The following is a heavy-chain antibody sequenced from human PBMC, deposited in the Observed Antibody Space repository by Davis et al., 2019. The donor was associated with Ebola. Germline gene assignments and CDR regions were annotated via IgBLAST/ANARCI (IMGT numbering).Heavy chain of an antibody. V-gene: IGHV3-7*01. CDR2: IKQNGSEHER. J-gene: IGHJ4*02. CDR1: GFSFSSYW. Sequence: PGGSLRLSCLGSGFSFSSYWMSWVRQAPGKGLEWVANIKQNGSEHERFYVDSVKGRFTVSRDNTNSVLYLQMNGLRVEDTAVYYCARKGSGRVDFWGQGTRVVVSS. D-gene: IGHD6-19*01. CDR3: ARKGSGRVDF.